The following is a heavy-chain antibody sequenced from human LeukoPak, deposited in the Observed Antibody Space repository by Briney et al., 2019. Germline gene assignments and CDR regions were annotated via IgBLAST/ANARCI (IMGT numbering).Heavy chain of an antibody. V-gene: IGHV3-21*01. CDR2: ISSSSSYI. CDR3: ARDSYDSSGGSYYFDY. Sequence: PGGSLRLSCAASGFTFSSYSMNWVRQAPGKGLEWVSSISSSSSYIYYADSVKGRFTISRDNAKNSLYLQMNSLRAEGTAVYYCARDSYDSSGGSYYFDYWGQGTLVTVSS. D-gene: IGHD3-22*01. CDR1: GFTFSSYS. J-gene: IGHJ4*02.